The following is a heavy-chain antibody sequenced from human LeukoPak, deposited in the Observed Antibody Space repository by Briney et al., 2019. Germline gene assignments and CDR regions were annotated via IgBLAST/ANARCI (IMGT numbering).Heavy chain of an antibody. Sequence: ASVKVSCKASGYTFTSYYMHWVRQAPGQGLEWMGIINPSGGSTSYAQKFQGRVTMTRDTSTSTVYMELSSLRSEDTAVYYCARGYYDSSGYLNWFDPWGQGTLVTVSS. CDR2: INPSGGST. J-gene: IGHJ5*02. V-gene: IGHV1-46*01. D-gene: IGHD3-22*01. CDR1: GYTFTSYY. CDR3: ARGYYDSSGYLNWFDP.